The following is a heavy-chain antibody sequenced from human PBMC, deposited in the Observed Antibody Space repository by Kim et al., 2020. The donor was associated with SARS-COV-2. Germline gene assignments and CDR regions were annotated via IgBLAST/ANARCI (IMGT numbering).Heavy chain of an antibody. Sequence: GGSLRLSCAASGFPFTSYTMHWVRQPPGQRPEWVASIASTGHSIYYADSVRGRFTLSRDNARNFVYLQMDSLRAEDTAVYYCARDESFEDLQYMDVWG. D-gene: IGHD3-9*01. V-gene: IGHV3-21*01. J-gene: IGHJ6*03. CDR2: IASTGHSI. CDR3: ARDESFEDLQYMDV. CDR1: GFPFTSYT.